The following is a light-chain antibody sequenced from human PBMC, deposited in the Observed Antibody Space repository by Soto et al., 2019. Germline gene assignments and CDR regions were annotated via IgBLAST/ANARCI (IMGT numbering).Light chain of an antibody. V-gene: IGKV4-1*01. CDR2: WAS. Sequence: DIVMTQSPDSLAVSPGERATINCKSSQSVLYSSNTKNYLAWYQQKPGQPPKLLIYWASTRESGVPERFSGSGSGTDFTLTISSLQADDVAVYYCHQYYTTPCTFGPGTKVDIK. J-gene: IGKJ3*01. CDR1: QSVLYSSNTKNY. CDR3: HQYYTTPCT.